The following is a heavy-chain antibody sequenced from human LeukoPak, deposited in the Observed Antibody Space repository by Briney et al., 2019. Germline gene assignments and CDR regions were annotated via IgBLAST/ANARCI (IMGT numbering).Heavy chain of an antibody. CDR2: KNPNSGNS. V-gene: IGHV1-8*01. J-gene: IGHJ4*02. Sequence: GASVKVSCKASGYTFTNYDINWVRQATGQGLEWMGYKNPNSGNSAYAQKFQGRVTITTDASITTAYMELSGLRSEDTALYYWGRESLDYWGQGTLVTDSS. CDR3: GRESLDY. CDR1: GYTFTNYD.